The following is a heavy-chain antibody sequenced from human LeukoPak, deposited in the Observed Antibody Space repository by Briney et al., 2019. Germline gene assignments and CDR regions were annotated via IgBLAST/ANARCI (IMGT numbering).Heavy chain of an antibody. Sequence: SETLSLTCAVYGGSFSNYYWHWIRQPPGKGLQWIGEISHSGGINYNPSLKSRVTISEDTSKSQFSLRLTSVTAADTAVYYCARDYYGGNSDWGQGTLVTVSS. CDR3: ARDYYGGNSD. D-gene: IGHD4-23*01. J-gene: IGHJ4*02. CDR2: ISHSGGI. V-gene: IGHV4-34*01. CDR1: GGSFSNYY.